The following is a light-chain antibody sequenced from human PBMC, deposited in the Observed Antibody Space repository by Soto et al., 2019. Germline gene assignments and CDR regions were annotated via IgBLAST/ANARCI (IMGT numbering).Light chain of an antibody. CDR1: SSDVGNYNL. CDR2: EGS. CDR3: CSYAGSSTLV. V-gene: IGLV2-23*01. Sequence: QSALTQPASVSGSPGQSITNSCTGTSSDVGNYNLVSWYQHHPGKAPKLMIYEGSKRPSGVSNRFSGSKSGNTASLTISGLQAEDEADYYCCSYAGSSTLVFGGGTKLTVL. J-gene: IGLJ2*01.